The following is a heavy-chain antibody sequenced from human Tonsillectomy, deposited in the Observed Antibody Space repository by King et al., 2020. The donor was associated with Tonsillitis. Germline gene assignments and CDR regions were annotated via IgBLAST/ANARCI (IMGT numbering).Heavy chain of an antibody. CDR2: IPTSGNT. CDR1: GASVSSSY. Sequence: LQLQESGPGLVKPSETLSLTCSVSGASVSSSYWSWIRQPPGKGLEWIGYIPTSGNTKYNPSLKGRVTISVETSKNEFSLKLTSVTAADTAVYYCARTTLNGITLRVSTFDYWGQGTLVTVSS. D-gene: IGHD3-22*01. J-gene: IGHJ4*02. CDR3: ARTTLNGITLRVSTFDY. V-gene: IGHV4-59*02.